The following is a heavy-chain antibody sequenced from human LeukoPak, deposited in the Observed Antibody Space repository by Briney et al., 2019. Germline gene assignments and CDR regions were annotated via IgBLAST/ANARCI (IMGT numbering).Heavy chain of an antibody. D-gene: IGHD6-19*01. CDR3: ARAARSSDQSDY. Sequence: PGGSLRLSCAASGFTFSTYWMHWVRHVPGKGLVWVSRINPDESRTNYADSVKGRFTISRDNAQNTLYLQMNSLTADDTAVYYCARAARSSDQSDYWGQGTLVTVSS. CDR1: GFTFSTYW. J-gene: IGHJ4*02. CDR2: INPDESRT. V-gene: IGHV3-74*01.